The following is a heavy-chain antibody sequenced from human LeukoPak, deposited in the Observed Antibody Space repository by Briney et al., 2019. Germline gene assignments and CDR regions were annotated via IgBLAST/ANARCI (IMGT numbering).Heavy chain of an antibody. V-gene: IGHV4-31*03. Sequence: SETLSLTCTVSGGSISSGGYYWSWIRQHPGKGLEWIGYIYYSRSTYYNPSLKSRVTISVDTSKNQFSLKLSSVTAADTAVYHCARDRLGAAAGYFQHWGQGTLVTVSS. J-gene: IGHJ1*01. CDR1: GGSISSGGYY. CDR3: ARDRLGAAAGYFQH. CDR2: IYYSRST. D-gene: IGHD6-13*01.